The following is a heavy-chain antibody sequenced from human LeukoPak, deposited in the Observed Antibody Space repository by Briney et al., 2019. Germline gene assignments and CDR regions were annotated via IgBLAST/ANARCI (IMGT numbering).Heavy chain of an antibody. CDR1: GYSFSDNY. D-gene: IGHD4-17*01. CDR3: AREVYGDSSFDY. Sequence: ASVKVSCKASGYSFSDNYMRWVRQAPGQGLEWMGWINPSSGGTDYAQKFQGMVTMTRDTSNSTAYLELSRLRSDDTAVYYCAREVYGDSSFDYWGQGTLLTVSS. CDR2: INPSSGGT. J-gene: IGHJ4*02. V-gene: IGHV1-2*02.